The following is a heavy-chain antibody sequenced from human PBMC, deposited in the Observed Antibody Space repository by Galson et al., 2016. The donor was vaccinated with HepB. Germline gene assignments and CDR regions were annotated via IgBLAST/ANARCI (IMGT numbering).Heavy chain of an antibody. CDR3: ARGLCNSTTCLPKYYFDL. D-gene: IGHD2-2*01. CDR1: GFTFSHYA. CDR2: ISNDGSKN. J-gene: IGHJ4*02. V-gene: IGHV3-30-3*01. Sequence: SLRLSCAVSGFTFSHYAMHWVRQAPGKGLEWLAFISNDGSKNYFADSVRGRFTISRDNSKTTLYLQMNGLRGEDTAVYYCARGLCNSTTCLPKYYFDLWGQGTLVTVSS.